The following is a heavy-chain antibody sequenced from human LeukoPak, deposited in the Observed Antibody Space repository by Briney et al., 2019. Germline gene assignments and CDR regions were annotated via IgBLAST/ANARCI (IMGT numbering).Heavy chain of an antibody. J-gene: IGHJ4*02. V-gene: IGHV3-23*01. CDR2: ISGSGDST. CDR3: AKTRPLDSSSWSHGDY. D-gene: IGHD6-13*01. CDR1: GFTFSSYA. Sequence: GGYLRLSCAASGFTFSSYAMSWDRQAPGKGLEWVSAISGSGDSTYYGDSVKGRFTISRDNSKNTLYLQMNSLRAEDTAVYYCAKTRPLDSSSWSHGDYWGQGTLVTVSS.